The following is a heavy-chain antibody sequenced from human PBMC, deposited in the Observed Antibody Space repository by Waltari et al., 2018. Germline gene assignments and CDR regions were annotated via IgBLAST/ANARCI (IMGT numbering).Heavy chain of an antibody. D-gene: IGHD3-16*02. V-gene: IGHV3-30*02. CDR2: RRYDGRNK. J-gene: IGHJ4*02. CDR3: AKDVIRFRGVGHNIDY. Sequence: QVQLVESGGGVVQPGGSLRLSCAASGFTFRSHGMPWVRQLPGKGLEWVACRRYDGRNKYYADSVKGRFTISRDNSKNTLYLQMNSLRAEDTAVYYCAKDVIRFRGVGHNIDYWGQGTLVTVSS. CDR1: GFTFRSHG.